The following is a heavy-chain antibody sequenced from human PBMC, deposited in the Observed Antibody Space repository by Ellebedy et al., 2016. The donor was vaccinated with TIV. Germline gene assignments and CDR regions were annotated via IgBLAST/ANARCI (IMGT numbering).Heavy chain of an antibody. CDR3: ARHTGWLPSPPDY. Sequence: MPGGSLRLSCTVSGGSISSYYWSWIRQPPGKGLEWIGYIYYRGSTNYNPSLKSRVTISVDSSKNHFSLRLSSVTAADTAVYYCARHTGWLPSPPDYWGQGTLVTVSS. V-gene: IGHV4-59*08. CDR2: IYYRGST. J-gene: IGHJ4*02. CDR1: GGSISSYY. D-gene: IGHD5-12*01.